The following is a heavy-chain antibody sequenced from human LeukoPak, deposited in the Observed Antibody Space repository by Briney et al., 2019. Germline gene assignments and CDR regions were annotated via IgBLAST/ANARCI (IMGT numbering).Heavy chain of an antibody. D-gene: IGHD3-22*01. J-gene: IGHJ4*02. CDR2: IYQGGNT. V-gene: IGHV4-38-2*01. CDR1: GYFMSSGYY. CDR3: ARQGDSNGYSTLDY. Sequence: SETLSLTCAVSGYFMSSGYYWGWIRQPPGKGLEWIGSIYQGGNTYYNPSLKSRVTISVDSAKNQFSLKVTSVTATETAVYYCARQGDSNGYSTLDYWGQGILVTVSS.